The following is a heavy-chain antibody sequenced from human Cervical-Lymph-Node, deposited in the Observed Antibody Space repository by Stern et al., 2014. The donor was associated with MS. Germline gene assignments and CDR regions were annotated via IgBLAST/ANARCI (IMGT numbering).Heavy chain of an antibody. Sequence: EQLVQSGAEVKKPGSSVKVSCKASGITFTNFGFSWVRQAPGQGLDWMGGVLPLFGTSHYAQNFQGRVTITADISTNTTYLELTSLRFEDTAVYYCARDNDDNGMDVWGQGTTVSVSS. V-gene: IGHV1-69*06. D-gene: IGHD1-1*01. CDR1: GITFTNFG. CDR3: ARDNDDNGMDV. J-gene: IGHJ6*02. CDR2: VLPLFGTS.